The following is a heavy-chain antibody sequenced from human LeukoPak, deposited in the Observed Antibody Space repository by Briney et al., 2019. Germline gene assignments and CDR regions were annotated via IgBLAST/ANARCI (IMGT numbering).Heavy chain of an antibody. CDR2: INAGNGNT. J-gene: IGHJ4*02. D-gene: IGHD3-10*01. CDR1: GYTFTSYA. Sequence: ASVKVSCKASGYTFTSYAMHWVRQAPGQRLEWMGWINAGNGNTKYSQEFQGRVTMTRDTSISTAYMELRSLRSDDTAVYYCARIYGLALGEFDYWGQGTLVTVSS. V-gene: IGHV1-3*01. CDR3: ARIYGLALGEFDY.